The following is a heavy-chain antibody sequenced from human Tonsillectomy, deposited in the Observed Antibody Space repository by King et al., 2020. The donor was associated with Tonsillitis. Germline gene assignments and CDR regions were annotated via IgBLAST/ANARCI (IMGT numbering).Heavy chain of an antibody. J-gene: IGHJ6*02. D-gene: IGHD3-10*01. CDR1: GFTFNSYS. V-gene: IGHV3-48*02. Sequence: VQLVESGGGLVQPGGSLRLSCAASGFTFNSYSMNWVRQAPGKGLEWVSYISSSSSTIYYADSVKGRFTITRDNAKNSLYLQMNSLRDEDTAMYYCARDGGSIWFGVLFFHSYGMDVWGQGPTVTVSS. CDR3: ARDGGSIWFGVLFFHSYGMDV. CDR2: ISSSSSTI.